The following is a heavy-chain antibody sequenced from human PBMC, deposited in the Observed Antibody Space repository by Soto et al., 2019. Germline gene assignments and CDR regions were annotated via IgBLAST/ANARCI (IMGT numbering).Heavy chain of an antibody. CDR2: IYYSGST. CDR1: GGSISSYY. V-gene: IGHV4-59*01. Sequence: SATLSLTCTVSGGSISSYYWSWIRQPPGKGLEWIGYIYYSGSTNYNPSLKSRVTISVDTSKNQFSLKLSSVTAVDTAVYYCARGGIFGRDSDWFDPWGQGTLGTV. CDR3: ARGGIFGRDSDWFDP. D-gene: IGHD3-3*01. J-gene: IGHJ5*02.